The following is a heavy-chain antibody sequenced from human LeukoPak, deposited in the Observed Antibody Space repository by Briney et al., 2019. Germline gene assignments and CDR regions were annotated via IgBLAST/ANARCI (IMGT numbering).Heavy chain of an antibody. D-gene: IGHD1-26*01. V-gene: IGHV3-23*01. CDR3: AKDLYSGSYYPFDY. Sequence: GGSLRLSCAASGFTFNTYGMNWVRQAPGKGLEWVSSITEFGATTYYADSVRGRFTVSRDNSKNTLYLQMNSLRAEDTDVYYCAKDLYSGSYYPFDYWGQGTLVTVSS. CDR2: ITEFGATT. CDR1: GFTFNTYG. J-gene: IGHJ4*02.